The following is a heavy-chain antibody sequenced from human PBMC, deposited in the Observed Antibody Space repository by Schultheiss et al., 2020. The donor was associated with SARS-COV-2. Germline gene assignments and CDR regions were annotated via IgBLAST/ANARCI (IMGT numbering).Heavy chain of an antibody. CDR1: GGTFSSYA. D-gene: IGHD1-26*01. V-gene: IGHV1-2*02. CDR2: INPNSGGT. Sequence: ASVKVSCKASGGTFSSYAISWVRQAPGQGLEWMGWINPNSGGTNYAQKFQGGVTMTWDTSISTAYMELSSLRSDDTAVYYCARVGWEPDYYYYGMDVWGQGTTVTVSS. J-gene: IGHJ6*02. CDR3: ARVGWEPDYYYYGMDV.